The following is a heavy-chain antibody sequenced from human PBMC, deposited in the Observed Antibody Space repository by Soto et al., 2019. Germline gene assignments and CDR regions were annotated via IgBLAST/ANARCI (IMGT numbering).Heavy chain of an antibody. V-gene: IGHV3-23*01. CDR3: AKDLHWYGMDV. CDR2: INKDGGTT. D-gene: IGHD1-20*01. J-gene: IGHJ6*02. CDR1: GFTFSDYF. Sequence: EVQLLESGGGLVQPGESLRLSCAASGFTFSDYFMNWVRRAPGKGLEWVSGINKDGGTTRNADFVRGRFTISRDNSRNTPYSQMNSVRVEVTALYYCAKDLHWYGMDVWGQGTTVTVS.